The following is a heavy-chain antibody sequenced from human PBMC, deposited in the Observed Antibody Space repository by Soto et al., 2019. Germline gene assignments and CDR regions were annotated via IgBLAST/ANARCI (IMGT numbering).Heavy chain of an antibody. Sequence: EVQLLGSGGGLVQPGGSLRLSCAASGLTFSSCAMTWVRQAPGKGLEWVSAINGGGDRTFHADSVKGRFTISRDNSKNTLYLQMNSLRAEDTAVYYCAKSGYDSSGYHLIDYWGQGALVTVSS. D-gene: IGHD3-22*01. CDR3: AKSGYDSSGYHLIDY. V-gene: IGHV3-23*01. CDR2: INGGGDRT. J-gene: IGHJ4*02. CDR1: GLTFSSCA.